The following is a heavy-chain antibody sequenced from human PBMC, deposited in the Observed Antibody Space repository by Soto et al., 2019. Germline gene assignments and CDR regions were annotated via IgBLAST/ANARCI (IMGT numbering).Heavy chain of an antibody. J-gene: IGHJ4*02. V-gene: IGHV1-24*01. CDR2: FDPEDGET. CDR1: GYTLTELS. D-gene: IGHD4-17*01. Sequence: ASVKVSCKVSGYTLTELSMHWVRQAPGKGLEWMGGFDPEDGETIYAQKFQGRVTITRDTSASTAYMELSSLRSEDTAVYYCARGSTGYFDYWGQGTLVTVSS. CDR3: ARGSTGYFDY.